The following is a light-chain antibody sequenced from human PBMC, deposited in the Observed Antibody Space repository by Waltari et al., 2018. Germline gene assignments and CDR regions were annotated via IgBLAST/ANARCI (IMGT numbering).Light chain of an antibody. V-gene: IGLV1-47*01. CDR3: ASWDDSLSVGV. CDR2: RNN. J-gene: IGLJ3*02. CDR1: ISNLGTNY. Sequence: QSVLTQPPSASGTPGQRVTISCSGSISNLGTNYVYWYQQFQGTAPKLLIQRNNQRPSGVPDRFSGSKSGTSASLAISGLRSEDEADYYCASWDDSLSVGVFGGGTKLTVL.